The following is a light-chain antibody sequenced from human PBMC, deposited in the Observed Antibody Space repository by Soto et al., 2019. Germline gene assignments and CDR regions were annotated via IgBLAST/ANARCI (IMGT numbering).Light chain of an antibody. CDR1: QSVYNSY. CDR3: QQYGSPPHT. Sequence: EIVLTQSPGTLSLSPGERATLSCRASQSVYNSYLAWYQQKPGQAPRLLINGASNRATGIPDRFSGSGSGTAFTLTISRLEPEDFAVYYCQQYGSPPHTFGQGTKLEIK. V-gene: IGKV3-20*01. CDR2: GAS. J-gene: IGKJ2*01.